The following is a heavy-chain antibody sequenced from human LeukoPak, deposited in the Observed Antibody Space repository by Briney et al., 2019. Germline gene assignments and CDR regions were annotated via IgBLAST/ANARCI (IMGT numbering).Heavy chain of an antibody. CDR3: ARRSTLYSSGRFYFDY. CDR2: ISAHDGTR. D-gene: IGHD6-19*01. Sequence: ASVEVSCKASGYTFTNYGITWVRQAPGQGLEWMGWISAHDGTRNYALKHEDRVTMTTDTSTSTAYMELRGLRSDDTAVYYCARRSTLYSSGRFYFDYWGRGTLVTVSS. CDR1: GYTFTNYG. V-gene: IGHV1-18*01. J-gene: IGHJ4*02.